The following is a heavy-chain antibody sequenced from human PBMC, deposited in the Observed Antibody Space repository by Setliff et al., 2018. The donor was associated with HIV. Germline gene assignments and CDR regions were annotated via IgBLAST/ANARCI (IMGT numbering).Heavy chain of an antibody. CDR2: ISAYNGNT. Sequence: ASVKVSCKASGYTFISYGITWVRQAPGQGLEWMGWISAYNGNTNYAQKLQGRVTMTTGTSTSTAYMELRSLRSDDTAVYYCARRARESTALHSDWNDVLFFDYWGQGTLVTVSS. V-gene: IGHV1-18*01. D-gene: IGHD1-1*01. CDR3: ARRARESTALHSDWNDVLFFDY. J-gene: IGHJ4*02. CDR1: GYTFISYG.